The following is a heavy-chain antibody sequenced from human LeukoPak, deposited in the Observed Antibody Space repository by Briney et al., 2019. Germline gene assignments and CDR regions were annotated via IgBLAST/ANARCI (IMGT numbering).Heavy chain of an antibody. D-gene: IGHD2-8*02. J-gene: IGHJ4*02. CDR2: VSYSGNT. CDR3: ARGYHGNYWYNLVF. Sequence: PSETLSLTCTVSVGSVSDVNYCSSWIRQPPGKGLEWIGYVSYSGNTKYNPSLKSRLTMSVAKYKNQFSLKVSSGRGADTAVLDSARGYHGNYWYNLVFWGLGTLVAVSS. V-gene: IGHV4-61*01. CDR1: VGSVSDVNYC.